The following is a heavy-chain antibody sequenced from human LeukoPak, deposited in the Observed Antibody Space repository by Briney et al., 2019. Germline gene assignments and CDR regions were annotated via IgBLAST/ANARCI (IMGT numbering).Heavy chain of an antibody. Sequence: SETLSLTCTVSGGSFSSSSYYWGWIRQPPGKGLEWIGSIYYSGSTYYNPSLKSRVTISVDTSKNQFSLKLSSVTAADTAVYYCARVPDYDSSGYYYGSYTGGCDPWGQGTLVTVSS. CDR2: IYYSGST. D-gene: IGHD3-22*01. CDR3: ARVPDYDSSGYYYGSYTGGCDP. V-gene: IGHV4-39*01. CDR1: GGSFSSSSYY. J-gene: IGHJ5*02.